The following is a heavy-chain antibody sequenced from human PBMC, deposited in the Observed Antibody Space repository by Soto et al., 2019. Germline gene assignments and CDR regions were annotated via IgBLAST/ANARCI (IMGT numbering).Heavy chain of an antibody. J-gene: IGHJ5*02. CDR3: ASEGHRDIAGFDP. Sequence: QVQLVQSGADVKKPGSSVTVSCKASGGTFSIYTISWVRQAPGQGLEWMGGSSNSAQKLQDRLTVTADESTSTVYFELSSLTSEDTAVYYCASEGHRDIAGFDPWGQGTLVSVAS. CDR2: SS. CDR1: GGTFSIYT. V-gene: IGHV1-69*01. D-gene: IGHD2-15*01.